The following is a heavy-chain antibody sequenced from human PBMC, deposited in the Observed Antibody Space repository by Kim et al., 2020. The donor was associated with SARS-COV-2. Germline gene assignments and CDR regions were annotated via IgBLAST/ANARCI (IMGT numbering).Heavy chain of an antibody. CDR2: ISFDGSNE. Sequence: GGSLRLSCAASGFTFSDYPMHWVRQAPGKGLEWVAVISFDGSNEYYVDSVKGRFTISRDNSMNTLYLQMNSLRPEDTAVYYCARGPWGRYGGNSGQFDYWGQGTLVTVSS. CDR1: GFTFSDYP. V-gene: IGHV3-30*04. CDR3: ARGPWGRYGGNSGQFDY. D-gene: IGHD4-17*01. J-gene: IGHJ4*02.